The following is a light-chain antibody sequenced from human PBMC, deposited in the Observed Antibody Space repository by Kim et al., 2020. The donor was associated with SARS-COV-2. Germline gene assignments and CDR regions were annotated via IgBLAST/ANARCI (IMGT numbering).Light chain of an antibody. J-gene: IGKJ2*01. CDR1: QSFSSY. V-gene: IGKV3-11*01. CDR2: DAS. Sequence: SPGERATLSCRASQSFSSYLAWYQQKPGQAPRLLIYDASNRATGIPARFSGSGSGTDFTLTISSLEPEDFAVYYCQQRSNWPPMYTFGQGTKLEI. CDR3: QQRSNWPPMYT.